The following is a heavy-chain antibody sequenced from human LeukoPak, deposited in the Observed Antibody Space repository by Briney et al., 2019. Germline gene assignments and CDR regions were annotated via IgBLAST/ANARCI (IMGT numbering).Heavy chain of an antibody. CDR1: GFTFNTYW. Sequence: PGGSLRLSCAASGFTFNTYWMYWVRQAPGKGLVWVSHINSDGSILNYGDSVKGRFTSSRDNAKNTLYLQMNSLRADDTALYFCSRGRNWDDGDYWGQGTLVTVSS. D-gene: IGHD1-1*01. CDR2: INSDGSIL. J-gene: IGHJ4*02. CDR3: SRGRNWDDGDY. V-gene: IGHV3-74*01.